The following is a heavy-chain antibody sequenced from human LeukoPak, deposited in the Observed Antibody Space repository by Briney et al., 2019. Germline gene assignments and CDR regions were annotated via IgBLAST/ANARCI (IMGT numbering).Heavy chain of an antibody. J-gene: IGHJ4*02. CDR3: AKDPKGGGSITIFGVVIIRPFDY. D-gene: IGHD3-3*01. Sequence: GGSLRLSCAASGFTFSSYSMNWVRQAPGKGLEWVSYISSSSSTIYYADSVKGRFTISRDNSKNTLYLQMNSLRAEDTAVYYRAKDPKGGGSITIFGVVIIRPFDYWGQGTLVTVSS. V-gene: IGHV3-48*01. CDR2: ISSSSSTI. CDR1: GFTFSSYS.